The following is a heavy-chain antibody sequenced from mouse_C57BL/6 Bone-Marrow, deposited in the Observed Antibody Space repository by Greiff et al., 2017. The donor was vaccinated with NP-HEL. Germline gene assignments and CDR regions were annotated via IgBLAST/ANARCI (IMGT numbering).Heavy chain of an antibody. D-gene: IGHD2-1*01. V-gene: IGHV6-3*01. Sequence: EVKVEESGGGLVQPGGSMKLSCVASGFTFSNYWMNWVRQSPEKGLEWVAQIRLKSDNYATHYAESVKGRFTISRDDSKSSVYRQMNNLRAEDTGIYYCTGLIYYGNGYYAMDYWGQGTSVTVSS. CDR3: TGLIYYGNGYYAMDY. J-gene: IGHJ4*01. CDR2: IRLKSDNYAT. CDR1: GFTFSNYW.